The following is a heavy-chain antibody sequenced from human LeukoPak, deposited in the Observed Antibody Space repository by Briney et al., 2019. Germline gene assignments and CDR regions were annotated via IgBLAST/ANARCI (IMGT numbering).Heavy chain of an antibody. J-gene: IGHJ4*02. CDR3: ARVWYYYDSSGYYYFDY. Sequence: GGSLTLSCAASGFIFSDYYMSWIRQAPGKGLEWVSYISPSGLTIYYADSVKGRFTISRDNAKNTLYLQMNSLRAEDTAVYYCARVWYYYDSSGYYYFDYWGQGTLVTVSS. CDR1: GFIFSDYY. D-gene: IGHD3-22*01. V-gene: IGHV3-11*04. CDR2: ISPSGLTI.